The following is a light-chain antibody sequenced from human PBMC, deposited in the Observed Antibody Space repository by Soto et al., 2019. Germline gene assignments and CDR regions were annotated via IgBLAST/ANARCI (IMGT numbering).Light chain of an antibody. Sequence: DIVMTQSPDSVAVSLGERATINCKSSQSVLYSSNNKNYLAWYQQKPGQPPKLLIYWASTLESGVPDRFSGSGSGTDVTLTINSLQAEDVAFYYGQQSYNTPLHITFCQGTRLDI. CDR1: QSVLYSSNNKNY. CDR3: QQSYNTPLHIT. J-gene: IGKJ5*01. CDR2: WAS. V-gene: IGKV4-1*01.